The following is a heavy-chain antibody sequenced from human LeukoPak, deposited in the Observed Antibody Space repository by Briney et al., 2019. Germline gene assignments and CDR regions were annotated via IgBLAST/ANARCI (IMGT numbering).Heavy chain of an antibody. CDR2: IYTSGST. CDR3: ARGKNDFWSGYHDAFDI. Sequence: SETLSLTCTVSGGSISSYYWSWIRQPAGKGLEWIGRIYTSGSTNYNPSLKSRVTMSVDTSKNQFSLKLSSVTAADTAVYYCARGKNDFWSGYHDAFDIWGQGTMVTVSS. CDR1: GGSISSYY. V-gene: IGHV4-4*07. D-gene: IGHD3-3*01. J-gene: IGHJ3*02.